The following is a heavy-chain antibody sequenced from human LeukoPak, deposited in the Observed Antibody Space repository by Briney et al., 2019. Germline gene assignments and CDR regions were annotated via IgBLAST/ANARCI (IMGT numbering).Heavy chain of an antibody. CDR1: GGSIRPYY. Sequence: SETLSLTCAVSGGSIRPYYWSWIRQPPGKGLEWIGYIYYSGSTYYNPSLKSRVTISVDTSKNQFSLKLSSVTAADTAVYYCARTPGIAAAGPDYYYMDVWGKGTTVTVSS. D-gene: IGHD6-13*01. J-gene: IGHJ6*03. CDR2: IYYSGST. CDR3: ARTPGIAAAGPDYYYMDV. V-gene: IGHV4-30-4*08.